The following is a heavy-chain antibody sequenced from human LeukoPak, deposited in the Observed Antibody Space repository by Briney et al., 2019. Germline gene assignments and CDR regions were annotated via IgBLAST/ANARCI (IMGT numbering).Heavy chain of an antibody. CDR2: IYYSGST. CDR3: ARGSTYYDILTGYHYYFDY. CDR1: GGSISSYY. J-gene: IGHJ4*02. D-gene: IGHD3-9*01. V-gene: IGHV4-59*01. Sequence: SETLSLTCTVSGGSISSYYWSWIRQPPGKGLEWIGYIYYSGSTNYDPSLKSRVTISVDTSKNQFSLKLSSVTAADTALYYCARGSTYYDILTGYHYYFDYWGQGTLVTVSS.